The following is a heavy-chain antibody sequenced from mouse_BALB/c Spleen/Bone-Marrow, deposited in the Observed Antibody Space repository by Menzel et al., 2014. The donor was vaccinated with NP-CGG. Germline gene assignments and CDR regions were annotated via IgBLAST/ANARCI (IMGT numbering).Heavy chain of an antibody. D-gene: IGHD4-1*01. CDR2: ITPYNDDT. CDR1: GYTFTSYL. CDR3: ARWGGTPYFDY. Sequence: VQLQQSGPELVKSGASVKMSCKASGYTFTSYLIHWVKQKPGQGLEWIGYITPYNDDTKYNEKFKGKATLTSDKSSSTAYMELSSLTSEDSAVYYCARWGGTPYFDYWGQGTTLTVSS. J-gene: IGHJ2*01. V-gene: IGHV1-14*01.